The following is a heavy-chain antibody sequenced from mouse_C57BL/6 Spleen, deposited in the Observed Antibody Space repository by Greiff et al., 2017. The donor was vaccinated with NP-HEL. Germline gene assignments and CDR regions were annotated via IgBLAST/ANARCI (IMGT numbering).Heavy chain of an antibody. CDR2: IYPVSGET. Sequence: QVQLQQSGAELASPGASVTLSCKASGYTFTDHIMNWVKKRPGQGLEWIGRIYPVSGETNYNQKFMGKATFSVDRSSSTVYMVLNSLTSEDPAVYYCGKNYGSSQGDAMDYWGQGTSVTVSS. J-gene: IGHJ4*01. D-gene: IGHD1-1*01. V-gene: IGHV1-11*01. CDR1: GYTFTDHI. CDR3: GKNYGSSQGDAMDY.